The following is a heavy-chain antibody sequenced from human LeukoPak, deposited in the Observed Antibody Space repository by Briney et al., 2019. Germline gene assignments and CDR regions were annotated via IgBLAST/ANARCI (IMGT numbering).Heavy chain of an antibody. CDR2: ISYDGSNK. J-gene: IGHJ2*01. CDR1: GFTFSDYA. CDR3: AREGAYQLLGYLYFDL. Sequence: GGSLRLSCAASGFTFSDYAIHWVRQAPGKGLEWVAVISYDGSNKYYADSVKGRFTISRDNSKNTLYLQMNSLRVEDTAVYYCAREGAYQLLGYLYFDLWGRGTLVPVSS. D-gene: IGHD2-21*01. V-gene: IGHV3-30-3*01.